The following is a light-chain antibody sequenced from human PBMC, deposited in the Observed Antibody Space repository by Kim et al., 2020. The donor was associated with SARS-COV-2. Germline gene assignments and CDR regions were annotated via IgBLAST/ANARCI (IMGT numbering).Light chain of an antibody. CDR1: SSDVGGYNY. V-gene: IGLV2-11*01. CDR2: DVS. J-gene: IGLJ3*02. Sequence: QSVTISCTGTSSDVGGYNYVSWYQQHPGIAPKLMIYDVSKRPSGVPDRFSGSKSGNTASLTISGLQAEDEADYYCCSYAGSYTWVFGGGTKLTVL. CDR3: CSYAGSYTWV.